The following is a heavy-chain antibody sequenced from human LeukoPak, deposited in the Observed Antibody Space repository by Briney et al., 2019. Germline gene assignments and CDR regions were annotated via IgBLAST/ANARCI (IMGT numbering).Heavy chain of an antibody. CDR2: ITPNSGGT. V-gene: IGHV1-2*02. D-gene: IGHD3-9*01. CDR1: GYTFTSYG. Sequence: GASVKVSCKASGYTFTSYGISWVRQAPGQGLEWMGWITPNSGGTNYAQRFQGRVTMTRDTSISTAYMELSSLRSEDTAVYYCARGCKTGYYYYMDVWGKGTTVTISS. CDR3: ARGCKTGYYYYMDV. J-gene: IGHJ6*03.